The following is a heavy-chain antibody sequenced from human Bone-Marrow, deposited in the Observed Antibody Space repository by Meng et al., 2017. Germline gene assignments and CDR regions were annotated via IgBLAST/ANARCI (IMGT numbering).Heavy chain of an antibody. Sequence: ASVKVSCKASGYTFIDYYMHWVRQAPGQGLEYMGWINPKSGGTKYAQNFQGRVTMTGDTSVTTVYMEVSSLRPDDTAVYYCARGDRTDYFGSGSRLDYWGQGTLVTVS. CDR2: INPKSGGT. J-gene: IGHJ4*02. V-gene: IGHV1-2*02. CDR3: ARGDRTDYFGSGSRLDY. D-gene: IGHD3-10*01. CDR1: GYTFIDYY.